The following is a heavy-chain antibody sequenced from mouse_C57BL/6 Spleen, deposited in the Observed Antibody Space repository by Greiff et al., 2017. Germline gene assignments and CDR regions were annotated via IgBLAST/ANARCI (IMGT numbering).Heavy chain of an antibody. D-gene: IGHD1-1*01. V-gene: IGHV1-53*01. CDR2: INPSNGGT. J-gene: IGHJ4*01. Sequence: QVQLQQPGTELVKPGASVKLSCKASGYTFTSYWMHWVKQRPGQGLEWIGNINPSNGGTNYNEKFKSKDTLTVDKSSSTAYMQLSSLTSEDSAVYYCAKIYYYGSSYYYAMDYRGQGTSVTVSS. CDR1: GYTFTSYW. CDR3: AKIYYYGSSYYYAMDY.